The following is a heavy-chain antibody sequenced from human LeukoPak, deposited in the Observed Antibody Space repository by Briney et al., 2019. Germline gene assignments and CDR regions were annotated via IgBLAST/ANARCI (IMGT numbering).Heavy chain of an antibody. V-gene: IGHV3-48*01. CDR2: ISSSSSTI. J-gene: IGHJ4*02. CDR1: GFTFSSYS. Sequence: GGSLRLSCAASGFTFSSYSMNWVRQAPGKGLEWVSYISSSSSTIYYADSVKGRFTISRDNSKNTLYLQVNSLRAEDTAVYYCAKGGKWDVTPFDYWGQGTLVTVSS. D-gene: IGHD1-26*01. CDR3: AKGGKWDVTPFDY.